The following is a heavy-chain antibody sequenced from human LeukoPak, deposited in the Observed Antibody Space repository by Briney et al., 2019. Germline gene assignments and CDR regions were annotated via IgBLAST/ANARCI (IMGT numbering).Heavy chain of an antibody. V-gene: IGHV3-23*01. Sequence: GGSLRLSCAAFGFTFSSYAMSWVRQHAGKGLEWVSVISGSGGSTYYADSVKGRFTISRDNSKNTLYLQMNSLRAEDTAVYYCAKDHPAGTAFDYWGQGTLVTVSS. J-gene: IGHJ4*02. CDR3: AKDHPAGTAFDY. CDR2: ISGSGGST. CDR1: GFTFSSYA. D-gene: IGHD6-13*01.